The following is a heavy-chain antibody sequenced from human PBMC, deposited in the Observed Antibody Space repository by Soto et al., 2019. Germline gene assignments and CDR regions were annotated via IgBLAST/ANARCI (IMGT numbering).Heavy chain of an antibody. D-gene: IGHD2-15*01. J-gene: IGHJ6*02. V-gene: IGHV3-66*01. Sequence: GGSLRLSCAASEFYVGGNYMSWVRQAPGKGLEWVSNIYRGGSTYYADSVKGRFIISRDNSKNTVFLQMNSLRAEDTAVYFCARVRLPPGGYYYYGMDVWGQGTTVTVSS. CDR2: IYRGGST. CDR3: ARVRLPPGGYYYYGMDV. CDR1: EFYVGGNY.